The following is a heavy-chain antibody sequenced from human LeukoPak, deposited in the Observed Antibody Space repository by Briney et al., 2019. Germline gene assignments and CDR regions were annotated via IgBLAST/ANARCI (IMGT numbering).Heavy chain of an antibody. CDR3: ARDASALY. Sequence: GGSLRLSCAASGFTFSTYWMNWVRQASGKGLEWVAIIKQDGGEKYYVDSVKGRFTISRDNARDSLYLQMNSLRDDDTSVYFCARDASALYWGRGTLVTVSS. J-gene: IGHJ4*02. CDR2: IKQDGGEK. CDR1: GFTFSTYW. V-gene: IGHV3-7*01. D-gene: IGHD6-19*01.